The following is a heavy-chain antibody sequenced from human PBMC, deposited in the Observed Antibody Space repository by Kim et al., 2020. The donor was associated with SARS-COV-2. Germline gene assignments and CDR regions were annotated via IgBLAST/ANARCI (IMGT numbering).Heavy chain of an antibody. J-gene: IGHJ4*02. CDR3: ARDQVAYCGGDCYTLDY. CDR2: ISYDATNK. Sequence: GGSLRLSCAASGFNFISYPMHWVRQAPGKGLEWVAVISYDATNKYQADSVKGRFTISRDNSKNTLYLQMNSLRPEDTAVYYCARDQVAYCGGDCYTLDYWGQGTLVAVSS. CDR1: GFNFISYP. V-gene: IGHV3-30*04. D-gene: IGHD2-21*02.